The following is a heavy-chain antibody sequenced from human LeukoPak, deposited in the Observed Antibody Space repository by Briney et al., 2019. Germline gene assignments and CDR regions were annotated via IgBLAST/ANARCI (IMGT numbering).Heavy chain of an antibody. Sequence: ASVKVSCKVSGYTLTELSMHWVRQAPGKGLEWRGGFDPEDGETIYAQKFQGRVTMTEDTSTDTAYMELSSLRSDDTAVYYCAREQTVRYCSGGSCYENDYWGQGTLVTVSS. J-gene: IGHJ4*02. D-gene: IGHD2-15*01. CDR3: AREQTVRYCSGGSCYENDY. V-gene: IGHV1-24*01. CDR2: FDPEDGET. CDR1: GYTLTELS.